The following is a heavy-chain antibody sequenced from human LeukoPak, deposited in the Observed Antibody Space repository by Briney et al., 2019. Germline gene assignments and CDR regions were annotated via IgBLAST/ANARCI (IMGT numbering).Heavy chain of an antibody. J-gene: IGHJ5*02. Sequence: SETLSLTCTVSGGSISGHYWSWIRQSPGRGLEWIGNIWTSGITKYNPSLNSRVSISIDTSKNQFTLKVSSMTAADTAVYYCARQAQDGSDNYFDPWGQGTLVTVSS. CDR3: ARQAQDGSDNYFDP. D-gene: IGHD1-14*01. CDR1: GGSISGHY. CDR2: IWTSGIT. V-gene: IGHV4-4*09.